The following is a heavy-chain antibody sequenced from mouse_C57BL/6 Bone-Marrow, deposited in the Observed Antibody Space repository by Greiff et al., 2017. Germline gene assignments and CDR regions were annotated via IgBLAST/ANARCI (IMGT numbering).Heavy chain of an antibody. V-gene: IGHV5-9*01. J-gene: IGHJ3*01. CDR3: ARQDYGSSYYWFAY. CDR2: ISGGGGNT. CDR1: GFTFSSYT. Sequence: EVMLVESGGGLVKPGGSLKLSCAASGFTFSSYTMTWVRQTPEKRLEWVATISGGGGNTDYPDSVKGRFTISRDNAKNTLYLQMSRLRYEDTALDYGARQDYGSSYYWFAYWGQGTLVTVSA. D-gene: IGHD1-1*01.